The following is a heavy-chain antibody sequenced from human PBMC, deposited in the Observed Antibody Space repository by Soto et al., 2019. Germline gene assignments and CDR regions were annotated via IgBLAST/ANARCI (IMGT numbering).Heavy chain of an antibody. D-gene: IGHD3-9*01. CDR2: INSDGSST. V-gene: IGHV3-74*01. CDR1: GFTFSSYW. Sequence: GGSLRLSCAASGFTFSSYWMHWVRQAPGKGLVWVSRINSDGSSTSYADSVKGRFTISRDNAKNTLYLQMNSLRAEDTAVYYCAKDRATGPPNWFDPWGQGTLVTVSS. J-gene: IGHJ5*02. CDR3: AKDRATGPPNWFDP.